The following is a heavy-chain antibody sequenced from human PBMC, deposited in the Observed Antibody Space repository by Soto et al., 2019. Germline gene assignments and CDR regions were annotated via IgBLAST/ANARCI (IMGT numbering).Heavy chain of an antibody. CDR2: ISGSGGST. D-gene: IGHD2-8*01. J-gene: IGHJ6*02. V-gene: IGHV3-23*01. Sequence: LRLSCAASGFTFTTYWMSWVRQAPGKGLEWVSAISGSGGSTYYADSVKGRFTISRDNSKNTLYLQMNSLRAEDTAVYYCAKATIMVYAISYYYYGMDVWGQGTTVTVSS. CDR1: GFTFTTYW. CDR3: AKATIMVYAISYYYYGMDV.